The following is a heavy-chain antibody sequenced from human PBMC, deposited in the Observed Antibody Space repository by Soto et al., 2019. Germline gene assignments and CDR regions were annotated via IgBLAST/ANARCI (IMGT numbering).Heavy chain of an antibody. J-gene: IGHJ3*02. D-gene: IGHD5-18*01. CDR2: TYYRSKWYN. CDR3: ARWIQGSHAFEI. CDR1: GDSVSSDSVA. Sequence: PSQTLSLTCVISGDSVSSDSVAWNWIRQSPSRGLEWLGRTYYRSKWYNDYAVSVKSRITINPDTSKNQFSLQLNSVTPEDTAVYYCARWIQGSHAFEIWGQGTMVTVSS. V-gene: IGHV6-1*01.